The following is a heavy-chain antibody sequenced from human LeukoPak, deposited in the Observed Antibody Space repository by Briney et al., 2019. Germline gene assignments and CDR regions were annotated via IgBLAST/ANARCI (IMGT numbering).Heavy chain of an antibody. V-gene: IGHV4-34*01. J-gene: IGHJ4*02. D-gene: IGHD3-22*01. CDR1: GGSFSGYY. CDR3: ARGRRGITMIVAVTNEPFDY. Sequence: SETLSLTCAVYGGSFSGYYWSWVRQPPGKGLEWIGEINHSGSTNYNPSLKSRVTISVDTSKNQSSLKLSSVTAADTAVYYCARGRRGITMIVAVTNEPFDYWGQGTLVTVSS. CDR2: INHSGST.